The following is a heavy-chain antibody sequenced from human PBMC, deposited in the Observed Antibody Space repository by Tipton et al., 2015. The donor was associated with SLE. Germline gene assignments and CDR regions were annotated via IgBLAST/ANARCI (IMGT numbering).Heavy chain of an antibody. D-gene: IGHD3-10*01. V-gene: IGHV1-8*01. CDR3: ARSYYGSRHYYTHADH. CDR1: GYSFTGYY. CDR2: MSPKSGNT. Sequence: QSGAEVKKPGASVKVSCTASGYSFTGYYLNWVRQAPGQGLEYMGWMSPKSGNTGFAQKFQGRVTMTRDTSISTAYMELRSLRSDDTAVYYCARSYYGSRHYYTHADHWGQGTQVTVSS. J-gene: IGHJ4*02.